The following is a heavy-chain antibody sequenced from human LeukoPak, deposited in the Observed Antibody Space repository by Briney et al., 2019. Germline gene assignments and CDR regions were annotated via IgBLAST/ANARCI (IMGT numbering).Heavy chain of an antibody. CDR3: ARSGAGYYYMDV. CDR2: IYYSGST. J-gene: IGHJ6*03. V-gene: IGHV4-59*12. Sequence: PSETLSLTCTVSGGSISSYYWSWIRQPPGKGLEWIGYIYYSGSTNYNPSLKSRVTISVDTSKNQFSLKLSSVTAADTAVYYCARSGAGYYYMDVWGKGTTVTVSS. CDR1: GGSISSYY. D-gene: IGHD1-26*01.